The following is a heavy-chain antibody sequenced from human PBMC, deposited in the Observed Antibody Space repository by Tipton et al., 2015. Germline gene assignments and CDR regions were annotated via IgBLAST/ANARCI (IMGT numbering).Heavy chain of an antibody. Sequence: GLVKPSETLSLTCTVSGGSISSSSYYWGWIRQPPGKGLEWIGEIHHGGSTNYNPSLKSRVTMSVDTSKNQFSLHLSSVTAADTAVYYCAREVWYNDSTGYDYWGQGTLVTVSS. CDR2: IHHGGST. CDR3: AREVWYNDSTGYDY. J-gene: IGHJ4*02. V-gene: IGHV4-39*07. CDR1: GGSISSSSYY. D-gene: IGHD3-22*01.